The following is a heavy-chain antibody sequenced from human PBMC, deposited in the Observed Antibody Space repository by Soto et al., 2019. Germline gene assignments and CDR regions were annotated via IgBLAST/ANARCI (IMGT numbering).Heavy chain of an antibody. J-gene: IGHJ5*02. CDR3: ARGAMVYAITNWFDP. Sequence: PSDTLSLTCAVYGVSFNGYYWSWIRHHPGKGLEWIGEINHSGSTNYNPSLKSRVTISVDTSKNQFSLKLSSVTAADTAVYYCARGAMVYAITNWFDPWGQGTLVTVSS. CDR2: INHSGST. D-gene: IGHD2-8*01. V-gene: IGHV4-34*01. CDR1: GVSFNGYY.